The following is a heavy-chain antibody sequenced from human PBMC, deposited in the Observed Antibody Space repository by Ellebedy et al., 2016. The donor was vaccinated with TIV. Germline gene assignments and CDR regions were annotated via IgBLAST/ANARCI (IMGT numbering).Heavy chain of an antibody. CDR3: EAGGGFLAVA. J-gene: IGHJ5*01. V-gene: IGHV3-7*01. CDR2: IKQDGSET. CDR1: AFTSPFTFSNYW. Sequence: GESLKISCVASAFTSPFTFSNYWMNCVRQAPGMGLDWLANIKQDGSETYYVDSVNGRFTISRDNTKNSLFLQMSSLRDEDTGTYYCEAGGGFLAVAWGHGTLVTVSS. D-gene: IGHD6-19*01.